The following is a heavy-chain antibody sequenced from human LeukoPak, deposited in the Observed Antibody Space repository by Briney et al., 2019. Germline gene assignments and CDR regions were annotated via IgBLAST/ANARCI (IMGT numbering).Heavy chain of an antibody. V-gene: IGHV3-23*01. CDR1: GFTFSSYA. CDR2: ISGSGGST. D-gene: IGHD2-15*01. J-gene: IGHJ4*02. Sequence: GGSLRLSCAASGFTFSSYAMSWVRQAPGKGLEWVSAISGSGGSTYYADSVKGRFTISRDNSKNTLYLQMDSLRAEDTAVYYCAKGAGDIVVVVAADYYFDYWGQGTLVTVSS. CDR3: AKGAGDIVVVVAADYYFDY.